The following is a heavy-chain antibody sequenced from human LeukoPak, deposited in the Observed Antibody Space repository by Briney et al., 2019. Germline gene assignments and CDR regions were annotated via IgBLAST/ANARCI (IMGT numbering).Heavy chain of an antibody. D-gene: IGHD4/OR15-4a*01. V-gene: IGHV3-48*03. Sequence: PGGSLRLSCAGSGSTFSSYQMHWFRQVPGKGLEWVSYIKNGGSTIFYADSVKGRFTISRDDPKKSLYLQMNTLRAEDTAIYYCARDTRGAFDYWGQGTLVTVSS. CDR2: IKNGGSTI. CDR1: GSTFSSYQ. J-gene: IGHJ4*02. CDR3: ARDTRGAFDY.